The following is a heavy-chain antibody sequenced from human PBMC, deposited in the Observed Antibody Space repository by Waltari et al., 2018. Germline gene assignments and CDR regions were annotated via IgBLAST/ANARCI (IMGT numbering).Heavy chain of an antibody. CDR2: IYSGGSST. V-gene: IGHV3-23*03. CDR1: GFTFSSYA. CDR3: AKVAAAGPLSD. D-gene: IGHD6-13*01. Sequence: EVQLLESGGGLVQPGGSLRLSCAASGFTFSSYALSWVCQAPGKGLEWVSVIYSGGSSTYYADSVKGRFTISRDNSKNTLYLQMNSLRAEDTAVYYCAKVAAAGPLSDWGQGTLVTVSS. J-gene: IGHJ4*02.